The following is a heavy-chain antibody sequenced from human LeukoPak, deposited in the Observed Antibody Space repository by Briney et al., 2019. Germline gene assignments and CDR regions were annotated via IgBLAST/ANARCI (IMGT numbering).Heavy chain of an antibody. CDR3: ATNWEYYYDSSGLDY. CDR1: GYTLTELS. J-gene: IGHJ4*02. D-gene: IGHD3-22*01. CDR2: FDPEDGET. V-gene: IGHV1-24*01. Sequence: ASVKVSCKVSGYTLTELSMHWVRQAPGKGLELMGGFDPEDGETIYAQKFQGRVTMTEDTSTDTAYMELSSLRSEDTAVYYCATNWEYYYDSSGLDYWGQGTLVTVSS.